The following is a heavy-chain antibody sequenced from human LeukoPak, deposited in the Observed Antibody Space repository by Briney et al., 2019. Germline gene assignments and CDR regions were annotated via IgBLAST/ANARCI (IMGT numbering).Heavy chain of an antibody. CDR2: ISYDGSNK. CDR3: AKSVVPVAFVGY. J-gene: IGHJ4*02. CDR1: GFTFSSYG. V-gene: IGHV3-30*18. Sequence: GRSLRLSCAASGFTFSSYGMHWVRQAPGKGLEWVAVISYDGSNKYYADPVKGRFTISRDNSKNTLYLQMNSLRAEDTAVYYCAKSVVPVAFVGYWGQGTLVTVSS. D-gene: IGHD2-15*01.